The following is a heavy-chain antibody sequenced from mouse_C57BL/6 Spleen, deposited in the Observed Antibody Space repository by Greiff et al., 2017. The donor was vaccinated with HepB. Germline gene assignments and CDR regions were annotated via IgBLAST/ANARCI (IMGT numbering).Heavy chain of an antibody. CDR2: IYPGSGST. CDR1: GYTFTSYW. CDR3: ARSGDYDRDWYFDV. Sequence: QVQLKQPGAELVKPGASVKMSCKASGYTFTSYWITWVKQRPGQGLEWIGDIYPGSGSTNYNEKFKSKATLTVDTSSSTAYMQLSSLTSEDSAVYYWARSGDYDRDWYFDVWGTGTTVTVSS. V-gene: IGHV1-55*01. D-gene: IGHD2-4*01. J-gene: IGHJ1*03.